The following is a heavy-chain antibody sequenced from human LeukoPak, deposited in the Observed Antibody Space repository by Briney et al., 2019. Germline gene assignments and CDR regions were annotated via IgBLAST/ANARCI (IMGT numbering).Heavy chain of an antibody. CDR1: GFSFNTYS. CDR2: ISSTASYI. V-gene: IGHV3-21*01. Sequence: GGSLRLSCAASGFSFNTYSMDWVRQAPGRGLEWVSSISSTASYIYYADSVKGRFTVSRDNAKNSLYLQMNSLRAEDTAVYYCARDSGESSTHPIFDNWGQGTLVTVSS. D-gene: IGHD2-21*01. CDR3: ARDSGESSTHPIFDN. J-gene: IGHJ4*02.